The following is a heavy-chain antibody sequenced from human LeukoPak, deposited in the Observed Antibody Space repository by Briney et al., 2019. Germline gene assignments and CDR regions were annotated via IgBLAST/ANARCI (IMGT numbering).Heavy chain of an antibody. V-gene: IGHV3-9*01. D-gene: IGHD5-18*01. Sequence: PGGSLRLSCAASGFTFDDYAMHWVRQAPGKGLEWVSGISWNSGSIGYADSVKGRFTISRDNAKNSLYLQMNSLRAEDTALYYCAKDIRGSSYGFDYWGQGTLATVSS. J-gene: IGHJ4*02. CDR2: ISWNSGSI. CDR1: GFTFDDYA. CDR3: AKDIRGSSYGFDY.